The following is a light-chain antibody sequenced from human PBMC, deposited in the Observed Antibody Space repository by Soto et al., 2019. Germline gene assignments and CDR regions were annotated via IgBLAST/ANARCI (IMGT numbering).Light chain of an antibody. J-gene: IGLJ3*02. CDR2: DFI. V-gene: IGLV2-14*03. Sequence: QSALTQPASVSGSPGQSITISCTGTSSDVGTFRDVSWYQQHPGKAPKLMIYDFISRPSGVSDRFSGSKSGNTASLTISGLRAEDEADYYCSFYKRRTNIWMFGGGTKLTGL. CDR3: SFYKRRTNIWM. CDR1: SSDVGTFRD.